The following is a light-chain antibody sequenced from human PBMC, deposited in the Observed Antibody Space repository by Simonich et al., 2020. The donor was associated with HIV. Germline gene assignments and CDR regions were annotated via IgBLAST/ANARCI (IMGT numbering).Light chain of an antibody. J-gene: IGKJ2*01. CDR1: QSISSN. Sequence: EIVMTQSPATLSVSPGERATLSCRASQSISSNLAWYQPKPGQAPRLLIYGASTRATGIPDRFSGSGSGTDFTLTISRLEPEDFAVYYCQQYGSSLHTFGQGTKLEIK. CDR2: GAS. CDR3: QQYGSSLHT. V-gene: IGKV3-20*01.